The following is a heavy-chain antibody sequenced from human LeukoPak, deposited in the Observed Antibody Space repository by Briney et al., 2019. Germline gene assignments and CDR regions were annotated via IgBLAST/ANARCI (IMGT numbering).Heavy chain of an antibody. CDR3: ARGGYYFDY. CDR2: IDYTRST. Sequence: SETLSLTCTVSGGSISSYYWSWIRQPPGKELEWIGYIDYTRSTNYNPSLKSRLTISIDTSKNQFSLKLSSVTAADMAAYYCARGGYYFDYWGQGTLVTVSS. V-gene: IGHV4-59*01. D-gene: IGHD3-16*01. J-gene: IGHJ4*02. CDR1: GGSISSYY.